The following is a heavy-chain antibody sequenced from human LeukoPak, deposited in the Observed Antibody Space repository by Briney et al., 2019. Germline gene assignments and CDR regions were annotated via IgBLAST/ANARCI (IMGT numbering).Heavy chain of an antibody. CDR3: ARDTKYSSSWYSAAGYFDY. J-gene: IGHJ4*02. D-gene: IGHD6-13*01. CDR1: GYTFTSDG. CDR2: ISAYNGNT. Sequence: ASVKVSCKASGYTFTSDGISWVRQAPGQGLEWMGWISAYNGNTNYAQKLQGRVTMTTDTSTSTAYMELRSLRSDDTAVYYRARDTKYSSSWYSAAGYFDYWGQGTLVTLSS. V-gene: IGHV1-18*01.